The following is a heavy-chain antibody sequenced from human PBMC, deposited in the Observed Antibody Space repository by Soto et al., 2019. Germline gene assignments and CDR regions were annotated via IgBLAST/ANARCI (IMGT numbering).Heavy chain of an antibody. J-gene: IGHJ4*02. CDR3: AKCLGEWCMPNDPRFDY. CDR2: ISGSGGST. V-gene: IGHV3-23*01. CDR1: GFTFSSYA. D-gene: IGHD2-8*01. Sequence: GGSLRLSCAASGFTFSSYAMSWVRQAPGKGLEWVSAISGSGGSTYYADSVKGRFTISRDNSKNTLYLQMNSLRAEDTAVYYCAKCLGEWCMPNDPRFDYWGQGTLVTVSS.